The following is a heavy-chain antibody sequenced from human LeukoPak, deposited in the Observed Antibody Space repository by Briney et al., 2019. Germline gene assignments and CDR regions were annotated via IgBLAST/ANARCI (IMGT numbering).Heavy chain of an antibody. D-gene: IGHD3-16*01. CDR2: IKQDGSEK. Sequence: GGSLRLSCAASGFTFSSYWMSWVRQAPGKGLEWVANIKQDGSEKYYVDSVKGRFTISRDNAKNTLYLQMNSLRAEDTAVYYCARHMITFGGVMGGFDYWGQGTLVTVSS. CDR3: ARHMITFGGVMGGFDY. V-gene: IGHV3-7*03. J-gene: IGHJ4*02. CDR1: GFTFSSYW.